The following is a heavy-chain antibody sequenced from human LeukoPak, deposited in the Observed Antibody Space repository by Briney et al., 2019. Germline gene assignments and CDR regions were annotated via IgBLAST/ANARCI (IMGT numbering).Heavy chain of an antibody. J-gene: IGHJ4*02. Sequence: SETLSLTCAVYGGSFSGYYWSWIRQPPGKGLEWIGEINHSGSTNYNPSLKSRVTISVDTSKNQFSLKLSSVTAADTAVYYCARLYSSGSLRTVDYWGQGTLVTVSS. CDR3: ARLYSSGSLRTVDY. CDR1: GGSFSGYY. V-gene: IGHV4-34*01. D-gene: IGHD6-19*01. CDR2: INHSGST.